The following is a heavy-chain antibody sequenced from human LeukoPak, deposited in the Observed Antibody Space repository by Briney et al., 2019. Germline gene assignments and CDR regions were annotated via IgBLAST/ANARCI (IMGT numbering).Heavy chain of an antibody. CDR3: ANHLACGSTSCPAFDY. CDR1: GFTFSSYW. CDR2: ISNSGSYI. J-gene: IGHJ4*02. D-gene: IGHD2-2*01. V-gene: IGHV3-21*01. Sequence: GGSLRLSCAASGFTFSSYWMSWVRQAPGKGLEWVSSISNSGSYIYYADSVKGRFTISRDNAKNSLYLQMNSLRAEDTAVYYCANHLACGSTSCPAFDYWGQGTLVTVSS.